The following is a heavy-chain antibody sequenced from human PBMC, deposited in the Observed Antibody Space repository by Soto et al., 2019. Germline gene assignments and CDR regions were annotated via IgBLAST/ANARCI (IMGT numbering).Heavy chain of an antibody. Sequence: GGSLRLSCAASGFTFSSYGMHWVRQAPGKGLEWVAGISYDGSNKYYADSVKGRFTISRDNSKNTLYLQMNSLRAEDTAVYYCAKEWVYDSSGWSFDYWGQGTLVTVSS. CDR3: AKEWVYDSSGWSFDY. CDR1: GFTFSSYG. V-gene: IGHV3-30*18. CDR2: ISYDGSNK. D-gene: IGHD3-22*01. J-gene: IGHJ4*02.